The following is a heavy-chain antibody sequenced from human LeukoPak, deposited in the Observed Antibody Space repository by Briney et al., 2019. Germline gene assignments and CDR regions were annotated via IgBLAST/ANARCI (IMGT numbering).Heavy chain of an antibody. CDR3: ARNYVSSGYYYVWRPLGAFDI. CDR2: INHSGST. CDR1: GGSFSGYY. D-gene: IGHD3-22*01. Sequence: PSETLSLTCAVYGGSFSGYYWSWIRQPPGKGLEWIGEINHSGSTNYNPSLKSRVTISVDTSKNQFSLKLSSVTAADTAVYYCARNYVSSGYYYVWRPLGAFDIWGQGTMVTVSS. J-gene: IGHJ3*02. V-gene: IGHV4-34*01.